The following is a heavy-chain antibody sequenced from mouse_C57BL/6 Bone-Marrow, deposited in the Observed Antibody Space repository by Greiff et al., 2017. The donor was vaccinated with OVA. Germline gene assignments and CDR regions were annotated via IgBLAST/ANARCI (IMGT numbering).Heavy chain of an antibody. D-gene: IGHD2-3*01. J-gene: IGHJ2*01. Sequence: EVKLVESGGGLVQPGGSLKLSCAASGFTFSDYYMYWVRQTPEKRLEWVAYISNGGGSTYYPDTVKGRFTISRDNAKNTLYLQRSRLKSDDTAMYYCARHVDGYYFDYWGQGTTLTVSS. V-gene: IGHV5-12*01. CDR3: ARHVDGYYFDY. CDR2: ISNGGGST. CDR1: GFTFSDYY.